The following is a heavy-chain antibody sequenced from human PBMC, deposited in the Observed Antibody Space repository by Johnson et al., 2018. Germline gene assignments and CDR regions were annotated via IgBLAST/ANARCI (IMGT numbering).Heavy chain of an antibody. CDR3: ARTVAGIMGVFDI. V-gene: IGHV3-33*08. J-gene: IGHJ3*02. D-gene: IGHD6-19*01. CDR2: IWYDGSNK. CDR1: GFTFSSYG. Sequence: VQLLESGGGVVQPGRSLRLSCAASGFTFSSYGMHWVRQAPGKGLEWVAVIWYDGSNKYYADSVKGRFTISRDNSKNTLYLQMNSLRAEDTAVYYCARTVAGIMGVFDIWGQGTMVTVSS.